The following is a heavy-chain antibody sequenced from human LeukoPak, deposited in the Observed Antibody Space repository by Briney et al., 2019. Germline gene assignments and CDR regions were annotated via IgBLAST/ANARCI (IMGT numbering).Heavy chain of an antibody. CDR2: IYHSGST. D-gene: IGHD5-18*01. CDR3: ARVRLGYSYGSGAFDI. CDR1: GGSISSYY. J-gene: IGHJ3*02. V-gene: IGHV4-59*12. Sequence: ASETLSLTCTVSGGSISSYYWSWIRQPPGKGLEWIGYIYHSGSTYYNPSLKSRVTISVDRSKNQFSLKLSSVTAADTAVYYCARVRLGYSYGSGAFDIWGQGTMVTVSS.